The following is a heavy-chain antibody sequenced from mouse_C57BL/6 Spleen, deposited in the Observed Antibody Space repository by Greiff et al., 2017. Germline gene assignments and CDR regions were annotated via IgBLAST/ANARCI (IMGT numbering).Heavy chain of an antibody. CDR2: IDPSDSET. J-gene: IGHJ3*01. Sequence: QVQLQQPGAELVRPGSSVKLSCKASGYTFTSYWMHWVKQRPIQGLEWIGNIDPSDSETHYNQKFKDKATLTVDKSSSTAYMQLSSLTSEDSAVYYCALYYCSSSFAYWGQGTLVTVSA. V-gene: IGHV1-52*01. D-gene: IGHD1-1*01. CDR3: ALYYCSSSFAY. CDR1: GYTFTSYW.